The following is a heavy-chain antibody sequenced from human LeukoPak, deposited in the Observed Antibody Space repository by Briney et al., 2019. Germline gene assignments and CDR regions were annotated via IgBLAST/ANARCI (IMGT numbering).Heavy chain of an antibody. J-gene: IGHJ4*02. CDR3: GRKAGDCVGGSCYSIDY. CDR1: GGSFISEA. V-gene: IGHV1-69*05. CDR2: IIPIFGTA. D-gene: IGHD2-15*01. Sequence: ASXKVSGKAFGGSFISEAISWVRQAPGQGLEWMGGIIPIFGTAKYAQKFQGRVTINTDEYTRTAYMEVSSLRSEDTAVYYCGRKAGDCVGGSCYSIDYWGQGTLVTVSS.